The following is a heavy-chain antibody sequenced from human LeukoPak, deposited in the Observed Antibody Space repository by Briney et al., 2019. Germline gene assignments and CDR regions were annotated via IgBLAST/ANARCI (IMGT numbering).Heavy chain of an antibody. CDR2: ISGSGGST. V-gene: IGHV3-23*01. J-gene: IGHJ4*02. Sequence: PGGSLRLSCAASGFTFSSYAMSWVRQAPGKGLEWVSAISGSGGSTYYADSVKGRFTISRDNSKNTLYLQMNRLRAEDTAVYYCAKEASAYYDSSGYHYYFDYWGQGTLVTVSS. D-gene: IGHD3-22*01. CDR3: AKEASAYYDSSGYHYYFDY. CDR1: GFTFSSYA.